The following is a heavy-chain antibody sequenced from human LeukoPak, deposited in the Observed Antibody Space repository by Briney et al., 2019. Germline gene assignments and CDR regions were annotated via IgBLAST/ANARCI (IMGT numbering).Heavy chain of an antibody. V-gene: IGHV1-2*02. CDR1: GYTFTGYY. CDR2: INPNSGGT. CDR3: ARDWSRAQDY. D-gene: IGHD3-3*01. Sequence: ASVKVSCKASGYTFTGYYIHWVREAPGHGLEWMGWINPNSGGTNYAQKFQGRVTMTRDTSISTAYMELSRLRSDDTAVYYCARDWSRAQDYWGQGTLVTVSS. J-gene: IGHJ4*02.